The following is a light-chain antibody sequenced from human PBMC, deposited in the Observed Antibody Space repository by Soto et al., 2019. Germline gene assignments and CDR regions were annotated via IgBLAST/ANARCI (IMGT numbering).Light chain of an antibody. CDR2: GAS. V-gene: IGKV3-20*01. J-gene: IGKJ1*01. CDR3: QQYTGPPTT. Sequence: TQSPSTLSASVGDTVTITCRASQSVSSSYLTWYQQKPGQAPRLLIYGASSRATGIPDRFSGSGSGTDFTLTSTRLEPEDSAVYFCQQYTGPPTTFGQGTKVDIK. CDR1: QSVSSSY.